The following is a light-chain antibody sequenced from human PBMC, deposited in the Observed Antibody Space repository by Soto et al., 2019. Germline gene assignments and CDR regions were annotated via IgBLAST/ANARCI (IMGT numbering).Light chain of an antibody. Sequence: EKVMTQSPATLSVSAGERASLSCRASQSVSNSLAWYQQKPGQAPRLLIYDASTRATGIPARFSGSASGTEFTLTISSLQSEDSAVYYCQQYTQWPLTFGGGTKVEIK. J-gene: IGKJ4*01. CDR1: QSVSNS. CDR3: QQYTQWPLT. V-gene: IGKV3-15*01. CDR2: DAS.